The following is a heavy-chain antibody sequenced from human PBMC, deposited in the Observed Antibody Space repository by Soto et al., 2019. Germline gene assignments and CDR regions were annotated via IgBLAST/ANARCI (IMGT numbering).Heavy chain of an antibody. CDR1: GFTFGDYA. V-gene: IGHV3-49*04. J-gene: IGHJ6*02. CDR2: IRSKAYGGAT. D-gene: IGHD3-3*01. Sequence: GGSLGLACTASGFTFGDYAMSWVRQAAGKGMERVGFIRSKAYGGATEYAASVKGRFTISKDDSKSIAYLQMTSLKTEDTAVYYCTSFSYDFWSGFYTHYYYYGMDVWGQGTTVTVSS. CDR3: TSFSYDFWSGFYTHYYYYGMDV.